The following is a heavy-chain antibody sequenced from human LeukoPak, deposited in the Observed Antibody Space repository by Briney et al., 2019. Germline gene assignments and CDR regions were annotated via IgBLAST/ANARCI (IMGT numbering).Heavy chain of an antibody. CDR2: ISGSGGST. J-gene: IGHJ4*02. CDR3: AKDLRAVAGTALGY. D-gene: IGHD6-19*01. V-gene: IGHV3-23*01. Sequence: GGSLRLSCAASGFTFSSYAMSWVRQAPGQGLEWVSAISGSGGSTYYADSVKGRFTISRDNSKNTLYLQMNSLRAEDTAVYYCAKDLRAVAGTALGYWGQGTLVTVSS. CDR1: GFTFSSYA.